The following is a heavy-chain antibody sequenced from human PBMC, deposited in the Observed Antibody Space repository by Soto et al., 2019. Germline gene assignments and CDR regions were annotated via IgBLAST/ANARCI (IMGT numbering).Heavy chain of an antibody. J-gene: IGHJ4*02. V-gene: IGHV3-74*01. D-gene: IGHD3-3*01. CDR2: INSDGSST. CDR3: ARDSSPYYDFWSGFYTYFDY. Sequence: GGSLRLSCAVSGFTLSSHGMHWVRQAPGKGLVWVSRINSDGSSTNYADSVKGRFTISRDNAKNTLYLQMNSLGADDTAVYYCARDSSPYYDFWSGFYTYFDYWGQGVQVTAPQ. CDR1: GFTLSSHG.